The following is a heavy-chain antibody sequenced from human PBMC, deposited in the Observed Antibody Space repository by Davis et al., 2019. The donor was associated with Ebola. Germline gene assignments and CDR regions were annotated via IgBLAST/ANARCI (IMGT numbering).Heavy chain of an antibody. V-gene: IGHV3-23*01. D-gene: IGHD6-6*01. CDR2: ISGSGGIT. Sequence: GGSLRLSCAASGFTFSSYAMSWVRQAPGKGLEWVSDISGSGGITYYADSVKGRFTISRDNSKNTLYLQMNSLRAEDTAAYYCAKGPSSSSLDPFDIWGQGTMVTVSS. CDR3: AKGPSSSSLDPFDI. CDR1: GFTFSSYA. J-gene: IGHJ3*02.